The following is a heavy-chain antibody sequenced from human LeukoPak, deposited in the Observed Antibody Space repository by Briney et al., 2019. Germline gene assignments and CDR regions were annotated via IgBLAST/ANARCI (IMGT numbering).Heavy chain of an antibody. CDR2: IKKDGSEK. Sequence: PGGSLRLSCAASEFTFSTYWMTWVRQAPGKGLEWVAHIKKDGSEKYYVDSVKGRFTISRDNAKNSVYLQMNSLRAEDTAVYYCARDGGIAARPGDYYYYYGMDVWGQGTTVTVSS. CDR1: EFTFSTYW. J-gene: IGHJ6*02. D-gene: IGHD6-6*01. V-gene: IGHV3-7*03. CDR3: ARDGGIAARPGDYYYYYGMDV.